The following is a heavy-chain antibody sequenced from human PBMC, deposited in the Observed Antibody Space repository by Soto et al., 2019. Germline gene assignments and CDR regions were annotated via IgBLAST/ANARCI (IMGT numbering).Heavy chain of an antibody. CDR1: GFSFDNYA. J-gene: IGHJ4*02. D-gene: IGHD3-16*01. CDR2: IKSDGSST. Sequence: PGGSLRLSCVASGFSFDNYAMSWVRQAPRKGLEWVSAIKSDGSSTYYAASVKDRFIISRDNSKNTLYLQLNSLRAEDTAVYYCAQLGLMTFSHKHYFNHWGRGTLVTVSS. V-gene: IGHV3-23*01. CDR3: AQLGLMTFSHKHYFNH.